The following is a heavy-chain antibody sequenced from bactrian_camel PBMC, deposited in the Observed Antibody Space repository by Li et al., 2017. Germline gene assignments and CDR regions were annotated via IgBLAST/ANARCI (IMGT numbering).Heavy chain of an antibody. CDR1: GFTLGTYD. CDR2: SHSDGRSA. V-gene: IGHV3S40*01. Sequence: VQLVESGGGLVQPGGSLRLSCAASGFTLGTYDMSWVRQAPGKGLEWISASHSDGRSAYYVSSVEGRFTISRDNAENTLYLQMNSLKSEDTAVYYCATGGVWDGYVHFEHWGQGTQVTVS. D-gene: IGHD3*01. CDR3: ATGGVWDGYVHFEH. J-gene: IGHJ4*01.